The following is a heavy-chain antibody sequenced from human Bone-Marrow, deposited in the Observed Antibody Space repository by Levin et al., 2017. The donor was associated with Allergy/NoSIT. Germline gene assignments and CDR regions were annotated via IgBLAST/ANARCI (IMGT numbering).Heavy chain of an antibody. CDR3: AKGGYDSEIGQYYRLAKIFDC. CDR2: IVGSGERT. Sequence: PGESLKISCAASGFAFSNFAMNWVRQAPGKGLEWVSGIVGSGERTYYADSVQGRFTISRDNSRNTVYLQMNSLRAEDTAVYYCAKGGYDSEIGQYYRLAKIFDCWGLGTLVTVSS. CDR1: GFAFSNFA. J-gene: IGHJ4*02. V-gene: IGHV3-23*01. D-gene: IGHD3-16*01.